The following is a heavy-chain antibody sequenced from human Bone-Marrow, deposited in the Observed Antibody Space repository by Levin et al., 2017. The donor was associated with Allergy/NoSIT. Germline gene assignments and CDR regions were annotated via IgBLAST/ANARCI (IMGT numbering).Heavy chain of an antibody. CDR2: IYYSGST. CDR3: ARLHIHKSWFDP. V-gene: IGHV4-59*08. Sequence: SETLSLTCTVSGGSISSYYWSWIRQPPGKGLEWIGYIYYSGSTNYNPSLKSRVTISVDTSKNQFSLKLSSVTAADTAVYYCARLHIHKSWFDPWGQGTLVTVSS. CDR1: GGSISSYY. J-gene: IGHJ5*02.